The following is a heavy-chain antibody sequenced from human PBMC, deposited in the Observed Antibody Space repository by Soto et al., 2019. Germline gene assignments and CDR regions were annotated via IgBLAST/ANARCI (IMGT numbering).Heavy chain of an antibody. J-gene: IGHJ6*02. D-gene: IGHD6-19*01. CDR2: TYYRSKWYN. Sequence: SQTLSLTCAISGDSVSRNSAAWNWIRKSPSRGLEWLGRTYYRSKWYNDYAVSVKSRITINPDTSKNQFSLQLNSVTPEDTAVYYCARGYRIAVAGKFYYYGMDVWGQGTTVTV. V-gene: IGHV6-1*01. CDR3: ARGYRIAVAGKFYYYGMDV. CDR1: GDSVSRNSAA.